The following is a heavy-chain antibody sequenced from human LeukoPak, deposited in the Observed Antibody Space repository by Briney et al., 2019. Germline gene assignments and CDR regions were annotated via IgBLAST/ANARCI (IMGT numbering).Heavy chain of an antibody. CDR3: ARDLPEKNIVVVPAATTRLSTFDY. V-gene: IGHV3-7*01. J-gene: IGHJ4*02. CDR2: IKQDGSEK. CDR1: GFTFSSYW. D-gene: IGHD2-2*01. Sequence: GGSLRLSCAASGFTFSSYWMSWVRQAPGKGLEWVANIKQDGSEKYYVDSVKGRFTISRDDAKNSLYLQMNSLRAEDTAVYYCARDLPEKNIVVVPAATTRLSTFDYWGQGTLVTVSS.